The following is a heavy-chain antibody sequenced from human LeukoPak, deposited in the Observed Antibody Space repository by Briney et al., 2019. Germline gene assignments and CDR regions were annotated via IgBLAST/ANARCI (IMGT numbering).Heavy chain of an antibody. J-gene: IGHJ4*02. CDR3: ARAPTVVGYCSSSSCQADY. Sequence: GSLRLSCAASGFPVSSNYMSWVRQAPGKGLEWVSVMYSGGSTYYADSVKGRFTISRDNSKNTLYLQMNSLRAEDTAVYYCARAPTVVGYCSSSSCQADYWGQGTLVTVSS. CDR1: GFPVSSNY. CDR2: MYSGGST. V-gene: IGHV3-66*01. D-gene: IGHD2-2*01.